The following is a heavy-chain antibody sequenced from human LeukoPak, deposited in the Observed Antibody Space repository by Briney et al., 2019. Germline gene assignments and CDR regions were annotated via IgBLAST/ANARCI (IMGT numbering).Heavy chain of an antibody. J-gene: IGHJ5*02. V-gene: IGHV4-34*01. D-gene: IGHD3-10*01. Sequence: SETLSLTCAVFGGSFSGYYWSWIRQPPGKGLEWIGEIYHTGNTNYNPSLNSRVSISLDTSKNQFSLRLTSVTAADTAVYYCARARFDYYGSGSSNWFDPWGQGTLVTVSS. CDR2: IYHTGNT. CDR3: ARARFDYYGSGSSNWFDP. CDR1: GGSFSGYY.